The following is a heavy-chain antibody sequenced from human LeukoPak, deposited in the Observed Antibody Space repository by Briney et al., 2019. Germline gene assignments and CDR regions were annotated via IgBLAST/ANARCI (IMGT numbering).Heavy chain of an antibody. CDR1: GGSISSGAYH. CDR2: IYYSGST. J-gene: IGHJ1*01. D-gene: IGHD1-1*01. V-gene: IGHV4-31*03. Sequence: SETLSLTCTVSGGSISSGAYHWNWIRQHPGKGLEWIGYIYYSGSTQYNPSLKSRVIISVDTSKNQFSLRLSSVTAADTAVYYCARQQLPLFPFQHWGQGTLVTVSS. CDR3: ARQQLPLFPFQH.